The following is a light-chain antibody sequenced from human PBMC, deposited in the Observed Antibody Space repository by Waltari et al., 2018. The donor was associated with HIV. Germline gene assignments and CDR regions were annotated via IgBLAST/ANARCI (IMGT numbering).Light chain of an antibody. CDR2: DVT. CDR3: SSYTSSSTLVV. J-gene: IGLJ2*01. V-gene: IGLV2-18*02. Sequence: QSALTQPRSVSGSPGQSVTISCAGTNSHIDNSNRVSWYQQHPNRAPKLLIFDVTQRPSGVPDRFSGSESGNTASLTISGLQAEDEADYYCSSYTSSSTLVVFGGGTKLTVL. CDR1: NSHIDNSNR.